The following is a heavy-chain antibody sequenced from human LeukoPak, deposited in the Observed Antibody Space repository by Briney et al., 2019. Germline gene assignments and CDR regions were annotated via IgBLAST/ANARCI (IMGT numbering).Heavy chain of an antibody. CDR2: INPNSGGT. D-gene: IGHD3-10*01. J-gene: IGHJ4*02. Sequence: AASVKVSCKASGYTFTGYYMHWVRQAPGQGLEWMGWINPNSGGTNYAQKFQDRVTMTRDTSISTAYMELSSLRSDDTAVYYCARGEGKFGEFDFDSWGQGTLVTVSS. CDR1: GYTFTGYY. V-gene: IGHV1-2*02. CDR3: ARGEGKFGEFDFDS.